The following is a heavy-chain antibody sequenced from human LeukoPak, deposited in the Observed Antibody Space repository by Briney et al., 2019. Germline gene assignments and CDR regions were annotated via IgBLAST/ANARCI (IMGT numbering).Heavy chain of an antibody. J-gene: IGHJ4*02. V-gene: IGHV3-21*04. D-gene: IGHD3/OR15-3a*01. CDR3: ARDPSRGLYYFDH. CDR1: GFTFNSYR. Sequence: GGSLRLSCAASGFTFNSYRMNWVRQAPGKGLEWVSSISSSSSYIYYADSVKDRFTISRDNAKNSLYLQMNSLRAEDTAVYYCARDPSRGLYYFDHWGQGTLVTVSS. CDR2: ISSSSSYI.